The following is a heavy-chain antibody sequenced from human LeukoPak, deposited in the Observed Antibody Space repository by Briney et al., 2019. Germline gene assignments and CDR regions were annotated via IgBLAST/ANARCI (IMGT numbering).Heavy chain of an antibody. Sequence: ASVKVSCKASGYTFTAYYMHWVRQAPGQGLEWMGWINPNSGGTNYAQKFQGRVTMTRDTSISTAYMELSRLRSDDTAVYYCARDSPDGSGTYYNDSPDYWGQGTLVTVSS. CDR1: GYTFTAYY. CDR2: INPNSGGT. V-gene: IGHV1-2*02. J-gene: IGHJ4*02. D-gene: IGHD3-10*01. CDR3: ARDSPDGSGTYYNDSPDY.